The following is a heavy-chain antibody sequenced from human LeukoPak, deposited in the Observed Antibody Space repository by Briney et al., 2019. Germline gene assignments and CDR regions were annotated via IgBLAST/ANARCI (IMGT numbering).Heavy chain of an antibody. D-gene: IGHD6-13*01. Sequence: ASVKVSCKASGYTFTNHYMHWVRQAPGQGLEWMGIIYAGGGGTTYAEKFQGRVTMTRNTSISTAYMELSSLRSEDTAVYYCARGRSPRIAAAGTGGWFDPWGQGTLVTVSS. CDR3: ARGRSPRIAAAGTGGWFDP. V-gene: IGHV1-46*01. CDR2: IYAGGGGT. CDR1: GYTFTNHY. J-gene: IGHJ5*02.